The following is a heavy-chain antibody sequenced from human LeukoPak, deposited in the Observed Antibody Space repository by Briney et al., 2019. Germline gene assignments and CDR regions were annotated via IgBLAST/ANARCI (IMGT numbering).Heavy chain of an antibody. Sequence: PGGSLRLSCAASGFTFSSYEMNWVRQAPGKGLEWVSYISSSGSTIYYADSVKGRFTISRDNAKNSLYLQMNSLRAEDTAVYYYARPSSSWYLSYYYYGMDVWGQGTTVTVSS. CDR2: ISSSGSTI. V-gene: IGHV3-48*03. CDR1: GFTFSSYE. J-gene: IGHJ6*02. CDR3: ARPSSSWYLSYYYYGMDV. D-gene: IGHD6-13*01.